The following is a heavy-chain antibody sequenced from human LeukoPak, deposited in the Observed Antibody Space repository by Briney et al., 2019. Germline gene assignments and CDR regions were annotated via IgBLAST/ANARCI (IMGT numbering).Heavy chain of an antibody. J-gene: IGHJ4*02. D-gene: IGHD5-18*01. CDR2: INSDGSIT. CDR1: GFTFTSYW. Sequence: GGSLRLSCAASGFTFTSYWMHWVRQAPGKGLVWVSRINSDGSITNYADSVKGRFTISRDNAMNTVYLQMNSLRAEDTAVYYCARGWDGYSYGIWGQGTLVTVSS. V-gene: IGHV3-74*01. CDR3: ARGWDGYSYGI.